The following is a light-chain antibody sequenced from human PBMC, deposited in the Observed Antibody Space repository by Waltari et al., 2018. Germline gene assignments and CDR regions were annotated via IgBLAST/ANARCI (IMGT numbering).Light chain of an antibody. CDR2: TTN. J-gene: IGLJ3*02. CDR3: VMYMGGGISV. Sequence: QTVVTQEPSFSVSPGGTVTLTCGLNSGSVSTSYYPSWYQQTPGQAPRTLIYTTNTRSSGVPDRFSGSILGNKAALTITGAQADDESDYYCVMYMGGGISVFGGGTKLTVV. CDR1: SGSVSTSYY. V-gene: IGLV8-61*01.